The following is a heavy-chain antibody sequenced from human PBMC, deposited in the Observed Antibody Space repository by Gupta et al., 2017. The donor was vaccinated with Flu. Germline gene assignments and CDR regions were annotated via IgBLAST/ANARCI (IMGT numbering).Heavy chain of an antibody. J-gene: IGHJ4*02. Sequence: SSYAMGWVRQAPGEGLEWVSSISGSGGSTYYADSVKGRFTISRDNSKNTLYLEMNSLRAEDTAVYYCAKKRPGYSNSWYEYWGQGTLVIVSS. CDR1: SSYA. D-gene: IGHD6-13*01. CDR2: ISGSGGST. CDR3: AKKRPGYSNSWYEY. V-gene: IGHV3-23*01.